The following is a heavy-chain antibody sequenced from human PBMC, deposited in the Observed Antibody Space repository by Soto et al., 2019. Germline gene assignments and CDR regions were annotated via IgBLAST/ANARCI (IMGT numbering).Heavy chain of an antibody. J-gene: IGHJ4*02. Sequence: EVQLVESGGGLVQPGRSLRLSCAASGFTFDDYAMHWVRQAPGKGLEWVSGISWNSGSIGYADSVKGRFTISRDNAKNSLYLQMNSLRAEDTALYYCAKARDGYFDYWGQGTLVTVSS. CDR3: AKARDGYFDY. V-gene: IGHV3-9*01. CDR2: ISWNSGSI. CDR1: GFTFDDYA.